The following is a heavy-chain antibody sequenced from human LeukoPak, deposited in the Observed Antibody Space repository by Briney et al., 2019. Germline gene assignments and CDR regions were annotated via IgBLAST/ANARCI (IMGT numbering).Heavy chain of an antibody. J-gene: IGHJ6*03. CDR1: GFTFSSYG. CDR3: AKAGVAGTGYYYMDV. Sequence: GGSLRLSXAASGFTFSSYGMHWVRQAPGKGLEWVAFIRYDGSNKYYADSVKGRFTISRDDSKNTLYLQMNSLRAEDTAVYYCAKAGVAGTGYYYMDVWGKGTTVTVSS. CDR2: IRYDGSNK. D-gene: IGHD6-19*01. V-gene: IGHV3-30*02.